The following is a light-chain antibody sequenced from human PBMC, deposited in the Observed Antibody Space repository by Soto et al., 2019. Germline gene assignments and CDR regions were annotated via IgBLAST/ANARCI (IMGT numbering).Light chain of an antibody. CDR2: DAS. CDR1: QRVSSS. CDR3: PQRSTWPLIT. Sequence: EIVLTQSPGTLSFSPWERATLSCRASQRVSSSLAWYQQKPGQAPRLLIYDASNRATGIPARFSGSGSGTDITLTINSLEPEDSAVYYCPQRSTWPLITLGQGTRLEIK. J-gene: IGKJ5*01. V-gene: IGKV3-11*01.